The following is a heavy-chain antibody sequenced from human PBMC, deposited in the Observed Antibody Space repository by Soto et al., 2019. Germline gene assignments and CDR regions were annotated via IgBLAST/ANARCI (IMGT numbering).Heavy chain of an antibody. CDR3: AQRSTQSTWGVFDY. D-gene: IGHD2-2*01. CDR2: IYRGGHT. Sequence: EMPLVESGGGLIQPGGSLTLSCEASGLAVSTNVMRWVRQAPGKGLEWVSVIYRGGHTYYAGSLRGRFTIFRDNAKTTLFIQMHSLRAEETVVYYCAQRSTQSTWGVFDYLGQETLVTVSS. J-gene: IGHJ4*02. CDR1: GLAVSTNV. V-gene: IGHV3-66*01.